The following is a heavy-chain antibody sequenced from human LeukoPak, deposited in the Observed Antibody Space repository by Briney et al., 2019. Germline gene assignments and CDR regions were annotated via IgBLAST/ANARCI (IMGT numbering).Heavy chain of an antibody. CDR3: AREGFGDILTGYYRGIIDY. J-gene: IGHJ4*02. Sequence: SETLSLTCTVSGGSISSGSYYWSWIRQPPGKGLEWIGYIYYSGSTNYNPSLKSRVTMSVDTSKNQFSLKLSSVTAADTAVYYCAREGFGDILTGYYRGIIDYWGQGTLVTVSS. V-gene: IGHV4-61*01. CDR2: IYYSGST. CDR1: GGSISSGSYY. D-gene: IGHD3-9*01.